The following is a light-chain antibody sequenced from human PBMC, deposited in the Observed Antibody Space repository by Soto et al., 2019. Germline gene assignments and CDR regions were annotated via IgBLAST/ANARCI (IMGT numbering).Light chain of an antibody. CDR2: DVS. Sequence: QSALTQPASVSGSPGQSITISCTGNSSDIGDSNYVSWYQQHTGKAPKLVIYDVSNRPSGVSNRFSGSKSANTASLTISGLQAEDEADYYCSSFRSSSTSYVFGTGTKLTVL. J-gene: IGLJ1*01. CDR1: SSDIGDSNY. CDR3: SSFRSSSTSYV. V-gene: IGLV2-14*03.